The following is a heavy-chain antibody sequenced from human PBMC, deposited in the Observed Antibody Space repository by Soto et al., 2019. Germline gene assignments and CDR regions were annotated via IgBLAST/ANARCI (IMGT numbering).Heavy chain of an antibody. CDR3: ARVPQNTYYDFWSGNTPSYYFDY. J-gene: IGHJ4*02. D-gene: IGHD3-3*01. CDR1: GFTFSSYS. Sequence: GGSLRLSCAASGFTFSSYSMNWVRQAPGKGLERVSSISSSSSYIYYADSVKGRFTISRDNAKNSLYLQMNSLRAEDTAVYYCARVPQNTYYDFWSGNTPSYYFDYWGQGTLVTVSS. CDR2: ISSSSSYI. V-gene: IGHV3-21*01.